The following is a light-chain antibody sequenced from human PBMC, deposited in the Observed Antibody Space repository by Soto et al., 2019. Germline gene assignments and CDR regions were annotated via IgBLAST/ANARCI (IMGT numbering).Light chain of an antibody. Sequence: QAVATQPPSASGTPGQTVTISCSGGSSNIGSNSVSWYQQLPGSAPKLLIYTNNQRPSGVPDRFSGSKSGTSASLAVSGLKSEDEGDYYCATSDDSLSGPVFGGGTKLTVL. J-gene: IGLJ2*01. V-gene: IGLV1-44*01. CDR2: TNN. CDR3: ATSDDSLSGPV. CDR1: SSNIGSNS.